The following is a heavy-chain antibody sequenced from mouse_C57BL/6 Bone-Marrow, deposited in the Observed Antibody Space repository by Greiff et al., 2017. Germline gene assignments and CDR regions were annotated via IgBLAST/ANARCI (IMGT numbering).Heavy chain of an antibody. CDR1: GFNIKDDY. CDR3: TTLSYYGNPCFAY. Sequence: VTLKESGAELVRPGASVKLSCTASGFNIKDDYMHWVKQRPEQGLEWIGWIDPENGDTEYASKFQGKGTITRDTSSNTAYLQLSSLTSEDTAVYYCTTLSYYGNPCFAYWGQGTVVTVSA. V-gene: IGHV14-4*01. J-gene: IGHJ3*01. CDR2: IDPENGDT. D-gene: IGHD2-1*01.